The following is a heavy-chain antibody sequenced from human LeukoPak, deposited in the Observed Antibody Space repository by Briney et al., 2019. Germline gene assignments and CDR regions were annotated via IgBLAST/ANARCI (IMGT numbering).Heavy chain of an antibody. CDR2: IYPADSDT. V-gene: IGHV5-51*01. Sequence: GESLKISCKGSGYSFTNYWIGWVRQMPGKGLEWMGIIYPADSDTTYSPSFQGQVTISADKSINTAYLQWSSLKASDTAMYYCARHKGLDSDTEYWGQGTLVTVSS. D-gene: IGHD5-18*01. CDR1: GYSFTNYW. J-gene: IGHJ4*02. CDR3: ARHKGLDSDTEY.